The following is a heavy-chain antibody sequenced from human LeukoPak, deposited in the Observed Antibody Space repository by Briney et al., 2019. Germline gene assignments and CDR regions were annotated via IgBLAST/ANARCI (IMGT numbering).Heavy chain of an antibody. CDR1: GFTFSSYV. Sequence: PGGSLRLSCAASGFTFSSYVMHWVRQAPGKGLEWVAIISYDGSNEYYADSVKGRFTISRGNAKNSLYLQMNSLRAEDTAVYYCARGSMPRYYFDYWGQGTLVTVSS. CDR3: ARGSMPRYYFDY. J-gene: IGHJ4*02. CDR2: ISYDGSNE. V-gene: IGHV3-30*04. D-gene: IGHD2-2*01.